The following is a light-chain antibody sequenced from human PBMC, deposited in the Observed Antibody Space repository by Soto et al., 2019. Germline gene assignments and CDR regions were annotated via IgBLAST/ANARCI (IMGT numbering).Light chain of an antibody. CDR2: GAS. V-gene: IGKV1-16*02. Sequence: DIQMTQSPSSLSASVGDRVTITCRASQAIRNHLARFQQKPGKAPKSLIYGASGLQSGVPSKFSRNGSGTEFTLTINGLQPEDFATYHCQQYSNSPPTFGGGTNVEIK. CDR3: QQYSNSPPT. CDR1: QAIRNH. J-gene: IGKJ4*02.